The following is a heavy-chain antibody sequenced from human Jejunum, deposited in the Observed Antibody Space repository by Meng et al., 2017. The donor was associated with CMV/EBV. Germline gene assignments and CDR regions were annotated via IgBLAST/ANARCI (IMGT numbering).Heavy chain of an antibody. J-gene: IGHJ4*02. CDR2: VSSVSSYT. CDR1: GCTFDDYY. CDR3: ARDRYCTNGVCYTHFDS. D-gene: IGHD2-8*01. Sequence: VALVEAGGGLVKPGWVLRLFCGASGCTFDDYYMNWIRQAPGKGLEWVSSVSSVSSYTNYADSVKGRFTISRDNAKNSLYLQMNSLRAEDTAVYYCARDRYCTNGVCYTHFDSWGQGTLVTVSS. V-gene: IGHV3-11*06.